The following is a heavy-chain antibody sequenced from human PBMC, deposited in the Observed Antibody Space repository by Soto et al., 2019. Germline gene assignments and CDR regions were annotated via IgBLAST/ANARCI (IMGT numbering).Heavy chain of an antibody. V-gene: IGHV3-48*02. CDR1: GFTFNNYD. Sequence: GGSLRRSCTASGFTFNNYDMSWVRQAPGKGLEWVSYSSSIITTVYYSDSVKGRFTISRDNAQNSLYLQMNSLRNEDTAVYYCARDRRYAEFSLDYWGQGALVTVSS. J-gene: IGHJ4*02. D-gene: IGHD3-10*01. CDR2: SSSIITTV. CDR3: ARDRRYAEFSLDY.